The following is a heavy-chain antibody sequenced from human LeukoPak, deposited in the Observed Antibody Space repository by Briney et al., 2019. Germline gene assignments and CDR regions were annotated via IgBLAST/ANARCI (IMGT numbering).Heavy chain of an antibody. V-gene: IGHV3-7*01. CDR3: ARSPRYCSGGTCYSIYFQH. CDR1: GFTFSSYW. J-gene: IGHJ1*01. D-gene: IGHD2-15*01. Sequence: PGGSLRLSCAASGFTFSSYWMSWVRQAPGKGLEWVANIKQDGSEKYYVDSVKGRFTISRDNAQNSLYLQMNSLRAEDTAVYYCARSPRYCSGGTCYSIYFQHWGQGTLVTVPS. CDR2: IKQDGSEK.